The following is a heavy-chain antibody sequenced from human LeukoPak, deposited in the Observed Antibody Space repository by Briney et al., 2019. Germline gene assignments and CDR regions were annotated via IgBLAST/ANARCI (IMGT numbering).Heavy chain of an antibody. J-gene: IGHJ4*02. D-gene: IGHD3-22*01. CDR1: GFTLSSYA. Sequence: PGGSLRLSCAASGFTLSSYAMSWVRQTPGKGLECVSTIRDSDGRTYCADSVEGRFTISRDNSTNTLYLQMNSLRAEDTAVYYCAKRAGSASYRWSFDYWGQGTLVTVSS. CDR2: IRDSDGRT. CDR3: AKRAGSASYRWSFDY. V-gene: IGHV3-23*01.